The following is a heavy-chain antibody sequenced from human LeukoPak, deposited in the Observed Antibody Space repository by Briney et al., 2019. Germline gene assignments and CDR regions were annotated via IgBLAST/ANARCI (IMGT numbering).Heavy chain of an antibody. CDR1: GGSISSYY. V-gene: IGHV4-59*12. Sequence: SETLSLTCTVSGGSISSYYWSWIRQPPGKGLEWIGYIYYSGSTNYNPSLKSRVTISVDTSKNQFSLQLNSLTPEDTAVYYCAREAMAVGDAFDIWGQGTMVTVSS. J-gene: IGHJ3*02. D-gene: IGHD5-18*01. CDR3: AREAMAVGDAFDI. CDR2: IYYSGST.